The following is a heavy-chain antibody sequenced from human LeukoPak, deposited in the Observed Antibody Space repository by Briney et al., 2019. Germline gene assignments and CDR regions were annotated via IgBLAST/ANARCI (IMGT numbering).Heavy chain of an antibody. D-gene: IGHD1-1*01. V-gene: IGHV5-51*01. J-gene: IGHJ3*02. Sequence: GESLKISCKGSGYSFTTYWIGWVRQMPGKGLEWMGIVYPGDSDTRYSPSFQGQVTISADKSIRTAYLQWSSLKASDTAMYYCARRRQQLEVPMLDAFDIWGQGTMVTVSS. CDR2: VYPGDSDT. CDR3: ARRRQQLEVPMLDAFDI. CDR1: GYSFTTYW.